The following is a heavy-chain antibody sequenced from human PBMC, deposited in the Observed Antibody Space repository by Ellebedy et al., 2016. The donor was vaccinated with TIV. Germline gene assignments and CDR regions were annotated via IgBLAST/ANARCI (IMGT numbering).Heavy chain of an antibody. CDR3: AKAGLTNWGIDY. CDR2: IRSNSDTI. CDR1: GFTFSSYA. Sequence: GESLKISCAASGFTFSSYAMSWVRQAPVKGLEWVSSIRSNSDTISYAESVKGRFTISRDNSKNTLYLQMNSLRSEDTAIYYCAKAGLTNWGIDYWGQGTLVTVSS. D-gene: IGHD3-16*01. J-gene: IGHJ4*02. V-gene: IGHV3-23*01.